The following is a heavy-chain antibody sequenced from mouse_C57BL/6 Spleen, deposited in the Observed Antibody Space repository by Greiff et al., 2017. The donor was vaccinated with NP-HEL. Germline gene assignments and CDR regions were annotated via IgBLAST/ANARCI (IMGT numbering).Heavy chain of an antibody. J-gene: IGHJ4*01. V-gene: IGHV3-6*01. CDR3: ASITTVVAPYYYAMDY. CDR1: GYSITSGYY. D-gene: IGHD1-1*01. CDR2: ISYDGSN. Sequence: VQLQQSGPGLVKPSQSLSLTCSVTGYSITSGYYWNWIRQFPGNKLEWMGYISYDGSNNYNPSLKNRISITRDTSKNQFFLKLNSVTTEDTATYYCASITTVVAPYYYAMDYWGQGTSVTVSS.